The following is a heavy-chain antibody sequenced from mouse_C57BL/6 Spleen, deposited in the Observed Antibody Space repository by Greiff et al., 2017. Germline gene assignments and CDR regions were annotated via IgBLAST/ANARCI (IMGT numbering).Heavy chain of an antibody. V-gene: IGHV2-4*01. D-gene: IGHD2-1*01. Sequence: VQLQQSGPGLVQPSQSLSITCTVSGFSLPSYGVHWVRQPPGKGLEWLGVIWSGGRTDYNAAFISRLSISKDNSKCQVFIKMNCLQSDDSSIYYWAKEGDYCNSYFDYWLQGTTLTVSS. CDR2: IWSGGRT. CDR1: GFSLPSYG. CDR3: AKEGDYCNSYFDY. J-gene: IGHJ2*01.